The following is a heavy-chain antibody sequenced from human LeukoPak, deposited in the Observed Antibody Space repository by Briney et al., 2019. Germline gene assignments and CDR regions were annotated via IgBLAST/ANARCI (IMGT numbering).Heavy chain of an antibody. CDR1: GGSISSYY. J-gene: IGHJ4*02. V-gene: IGHV4-4*07. CDR2: FSTSGST. CDR3: ARDRGDRSFDY. D-gene: IGHD2-21*02. Sequence: SETLSLTCTVSGGSISSYYWSWIRQPAGPGLELIGRFSTSGSTNYNPSLKSRVTMSVDTSTNQFSLKVTSVTAADTAVYYCARDRGDRSFDYWGRGTLVTVSS.